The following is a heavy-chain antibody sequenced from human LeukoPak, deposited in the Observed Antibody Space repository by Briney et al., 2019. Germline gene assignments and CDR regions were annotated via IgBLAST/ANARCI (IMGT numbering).Heavy chain of an antibody. J-gene: IGHJ4*02. CDR2: ISGGSAAT. CDR1: GFTFSIYS. D-gene: IGHD6-19*01. CDR3: AREGDRGAEVADYFDY. V-gene: IGHV3-23*01. Sequence: PGESLRLSCAASGFTFSIYSMAWVRQAPGKGLEWVSVISGGSAATFYADSVKGRFTISRDNSKNTMYLQISSLRSEDTAVYYCAREGDRGAEVADYFDYWGQGSLVTVSS.